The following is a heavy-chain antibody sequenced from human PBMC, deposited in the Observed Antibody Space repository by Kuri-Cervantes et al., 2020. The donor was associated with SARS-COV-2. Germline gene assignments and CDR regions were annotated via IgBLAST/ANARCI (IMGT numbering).Heavy chain of an antibody. J-gene: IGHJ4*02. CDR2: IGTAGDP. D-gene: IGHD6-19*01. CDR3: AKTLLRIAVAGTLYYFDY. CDR1: GFTFSNYD. Sequence: GGSLRLSCAASGFTFSNYDMHWVRQATGKGLEWVSAIGTAGDPYYPGSVKGRFTISRDNSKNTLSLQMNSLRAEDTAVYYCAKTLLRIAVAGTLYYFDYWGQGTLVTVSS. V-gene: IGHV3-13*05.